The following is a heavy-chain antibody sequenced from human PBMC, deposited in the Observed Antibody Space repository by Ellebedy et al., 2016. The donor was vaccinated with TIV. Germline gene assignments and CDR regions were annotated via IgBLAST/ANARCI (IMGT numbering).Heavy chain of an antibody. CDR3: ARERGGRDGYNSGYYFDY. CDR1: SYTFTSYA. V-gene: IGHV1-69*13. D-gene: IGHD5-24*01. J-gene: IGHJ4*02. CDR2: IIPIFGTA. Sequence: SVKVSXKASSYTFTSYAISWVRQAPGQGLEWMGGIIPIFGTANYAQKFQGRVTITADESTSTAYMELSSLRSEDTAVYYCARERGGRDGYNSGYYFDYWGQGTLVTVSS.